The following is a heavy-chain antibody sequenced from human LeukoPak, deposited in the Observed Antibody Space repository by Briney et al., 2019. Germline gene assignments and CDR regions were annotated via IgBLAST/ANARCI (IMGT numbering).Heavy chain of an antibody. J-gene: IGHJ4*02. D-gene: IGHD6-13*01. CDR3: AKVAATWDY. CDR1: GFTFSSHA. CDR2: ISGSGGST. V-gene: IGHV3-23*01. Sequence: GGSLRLSCAASGFTFSSHAMGWVRQAPGKGLEWVSVISGSGGSTNYADSVRGRFTISRDNSKNTLYLQMNSLRAEDTAVYYCAKVAATWDYWGQGTLVTVSS.